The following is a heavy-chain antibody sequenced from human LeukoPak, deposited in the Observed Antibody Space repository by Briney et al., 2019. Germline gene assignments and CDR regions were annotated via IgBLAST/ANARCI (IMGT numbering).Heavy chain of an antibody. CDR3: ARIVVPTANYYDSSGYPPYCFDY. CDR1: GGTFSSYA. CDR2: IIPIFGTA. V-gene: IGHV1-69*13. J-gene: IGHJ4*02. D-gene: IGHD3-22*01. Sequence: ASVKVSCKASGGTFSSYAISWVRQAPRQGLEWMGGIIPIFGTANYAQKFQGRVTITADESTSTAYMELSSLRSEDTAVYYCARIVVPTANYYDSSGYPPYCFDYWGQGTLVTVSS.